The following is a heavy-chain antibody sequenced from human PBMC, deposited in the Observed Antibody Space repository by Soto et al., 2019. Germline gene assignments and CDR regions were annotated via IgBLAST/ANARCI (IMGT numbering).Heavy chain of an antibody. CDR1: GYTFTSYS. Sequence: ASVKVSCKASGYTFTSYSMHWVRQAPGQGLEWMGIINPSSGRTSYAQNFQGRVTMTSDASTSIVYMEMSSLKSEDTAVYYCARDHNFGFILYAMDVWGQGTTVTVS. CDR3: ARDHNFGFILYAMDV. CDR2: INPSSGRT. V-gene: IGHV1-46*01. D-gene: IGHD2-15*01. J-gene: IGHJ6*02.